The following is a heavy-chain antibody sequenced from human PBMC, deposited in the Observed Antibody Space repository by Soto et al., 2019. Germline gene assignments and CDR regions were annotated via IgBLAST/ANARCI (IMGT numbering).Heavy chain of an antibody. CDR2: ISYDGSNK. V-gene: IGHV3-30*18. CDR1: GFTFSSYG. J-gene: IGHJ4*02. CDR3: AKQWDSGWSFDH. D-gene: IGHD6-19*01. Sequence: QVQLVESGGGVVQPGRSLRLSCAASGFTFSSYGMHWVRQAPGKGLEWGAVISYDGSNKNYADSVKGRFTISRDNSKNTLYMQMNSLRAEDTAVYYCAKQWDSGWSFDHWGQGTLVTVSS.